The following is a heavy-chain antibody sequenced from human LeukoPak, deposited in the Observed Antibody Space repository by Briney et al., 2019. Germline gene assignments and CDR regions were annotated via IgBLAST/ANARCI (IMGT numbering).Heavy chain of an antibody. D-gene: IGHD2-15*01. V-gene: IGHV4-4*09. CDR1: GGFSSFYY. J-gene: IGHJ4*02. CDR2: IHTSGST. Sequence: KPSETLSLTCTVSGGFSSFYYWTWIRQPPGKGLERIGNIHTSGSTDYSPSLKSRVTMSIDTSKNQFSLRLSSVTAADTAVYYCARPGQSSWWVYFNYWGQGTLVTVSS. CDR3: ARPGQSSWWVYFNY.